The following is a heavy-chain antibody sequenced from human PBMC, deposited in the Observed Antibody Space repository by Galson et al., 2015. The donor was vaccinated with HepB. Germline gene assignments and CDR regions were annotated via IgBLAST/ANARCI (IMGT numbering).Heavy chain of an antibody. D-gene: IGHD2-21*01. CDR3: TRTRILIPPYFDY. CDR2: INSNSGDT. V-gene: IGHV1-2*06. Sequence: SVKVSCKASGYTFTGYYVQWVRQAPGQGLEWMGRINSNSGDTDYAPNFQGRVTMTTDTSISTAYMELSRLKSYDTAIYYCTRTRILIPPYFDYWGQGTLVTVSS. J-gene: IGHJ4*02. CDR1: GYTFTGYY.